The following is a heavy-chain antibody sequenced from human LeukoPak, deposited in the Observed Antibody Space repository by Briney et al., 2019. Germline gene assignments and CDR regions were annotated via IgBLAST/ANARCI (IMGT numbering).Heavy chain of an antibody. J-gene: IGHJ1*01. CDR2: MSYDGSNK. CDR1: GFTFSTYA. Sequence: GGSLRLSCSASGFTFSTYAMHWVRQAPGKGLEWVAVMSYDGSNKYYADSVKGRFTISRDNSKNTLYLQMSSLRVEDTAVYYCAKWDSTWHFQHWGQGTLVTVSS. D-gene: IGHD6-13*01. CDR3: AKWDSTWHFQH. V-gene: IGHV3-30*18.